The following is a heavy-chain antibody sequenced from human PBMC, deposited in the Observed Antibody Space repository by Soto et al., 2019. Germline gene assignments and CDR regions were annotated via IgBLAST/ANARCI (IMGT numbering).Heavy chain of an antibody. CDR1: GYTFTSYG. J-gene: IGHJ5*02. CDR3: ARERIALLWFGELES. V-gene: IGHV1-18*01. Sequence: QVQLVQSGAEVKKPGASVKVSCKASGYTFTSYGISWVRQAPGQGLKWMGWISAYNGNTNYAQKLQGRVTMTTDTSTSTAYMELRSLRSDDTAVYYCARERIALLWFGELESWGQGTLVTVSS. CDR2: ISAYNGNT. D-gene: IGHD3-10*01.